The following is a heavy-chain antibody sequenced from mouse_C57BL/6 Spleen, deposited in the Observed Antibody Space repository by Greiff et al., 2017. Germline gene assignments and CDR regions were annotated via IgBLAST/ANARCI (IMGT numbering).Heavy chain of an antibody. Sequence: QVQLKESGAELARPGASVTLSCKASGYTFTSYGIRWVKQRTGQGLEWIGEIYPRSGNTYYNEKFKGKATLTADKSSSTAYMELRSLTSEDSAVYCGARDSNYPYYAMDYWGQGTSVTVSS. CDR3: ARDSNYPYYAMDY. D-gene: IGHD2-5*01. CDR1: GYTFTSYG. CDR2: IYPRSGNT. V-gene: IGHV1-81*01. J-gene: IGHJ4*01.